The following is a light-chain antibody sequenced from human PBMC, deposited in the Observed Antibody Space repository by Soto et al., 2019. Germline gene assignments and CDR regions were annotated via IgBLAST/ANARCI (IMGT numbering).Light chain of an antibody. J-gene: IGKJ4*01. CDR2: GAS. CDR3: QQYNNWPLT. V-gene: IGKV3-15*01. CDR1: QSVRST. Sequence: EIVMTQSPATLSVSPGERATLSCRASQSVRSTLAWYQQKPGQAPRLLIYGASTRATGIPARFTGSGSGTDFTLTISSLQSEDFAVYYCQQYNNWPLTFGGGTKVEIK.